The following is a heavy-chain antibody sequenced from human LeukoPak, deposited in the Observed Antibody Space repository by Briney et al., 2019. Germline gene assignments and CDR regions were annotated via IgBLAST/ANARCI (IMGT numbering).Heavy chain of an antibody. CDR2: INPSGGST. Sequence: ASVKVSCKASGYTFTSYYMHWVRQAPGQGLEWMGIINPSGGSTSYAQKFQGRVTMTRDTSTSTVYMELSSLRSEDTAVYYCATNQAGYCSSTSCYGGYWFDPWGQGTLVTVSS. V-gene: IGHV1-46*01. CDR1: GYTFTSYY. J-gene: IGHJ5*02. CDR3: ATNQAGYCSSTSCYGGYWFDP. D-gene: IGHD2-2*01.